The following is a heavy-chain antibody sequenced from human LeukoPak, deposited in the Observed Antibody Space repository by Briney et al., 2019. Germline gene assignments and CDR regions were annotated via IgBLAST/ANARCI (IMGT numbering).Heavy chain of an antibody. Sequence: QSGGSLGLSCAASGFTFSSYWMSWVRQAPGKGLEWVANIKQDGSEKYYVDSVKGRFTISRDNAKNSLYLQMNSLRAEDTAVYYCARGQVGLRYFDWLSREDYYYGMDVWGQGTTVTVSS. D-gene: IGHD3-9*01. J-gene: IGHJ6*02. CDR1: GFTFSSYW. CDR3: ARGQVGLRYFDWLSREDYYYGMDV. V-gene: IGHV3-7*01. CDR2: IKQDGSEK.